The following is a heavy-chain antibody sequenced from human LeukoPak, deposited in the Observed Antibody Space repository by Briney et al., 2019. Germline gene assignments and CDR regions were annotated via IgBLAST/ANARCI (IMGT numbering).Heavy chain of an antibody. CDR1: GGSIISYY. V-gene: IGHV4-59*01. J-gene: IGHJ6*03. Sequence: SETLSLTCTVSGGSIISYYWSWIRQPPGKGLEWIGYIYYSGSTNYNPSLKSRVTISVDTSKNQFSLKLTSVTAADAAVYYCARETSQKGAHYMDVWGKGTTVTISS. CDR3: ARETSQKGAHYMDV. D-gene: IGHD3-16*01. CDR2: IYYSGST.